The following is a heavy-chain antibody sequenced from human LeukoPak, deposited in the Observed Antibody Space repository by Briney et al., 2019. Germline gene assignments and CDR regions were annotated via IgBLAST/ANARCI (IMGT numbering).Heavy chain of an antibody. J-gene: IGHJ4*02. V-gene: IGHV3-21*01. CDR3: ASGDYFDY. Sequence: PGGSLRLSCAASGFTFSSYSMNSVPQAPGKGLEWVSSISSSSSYIYYADSVKGRFTIYSDNDKNSLYLQMNSLIAEDTAVYYCASGDYFDYWGQGTLVTVSS. CDR1: GFTFSSYS. CDR2: ISSSSSYI. D-gene: IGHD4-17*01.